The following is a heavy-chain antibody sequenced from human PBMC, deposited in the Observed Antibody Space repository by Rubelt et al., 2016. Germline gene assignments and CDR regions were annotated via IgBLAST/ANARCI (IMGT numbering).Heavy chain of an antibody. CDR2: LYHSGST. CDR1: NDRILTNSYY. V-gene: IGHV4-39*01. Sequence: QLRLQESGPGVVKPLETLSLRCPVHNDRILTNSYYWAWIRQPPGKGLEWIGELYHSGSTYYNPSLTSRVTISVDTSKNQFCLTGNCVTDADTAVYYCSRQSRGSCGSCDYDYGCWGQGTLVTVCS. CDR3: SRQSRGSCGSCDYDYGC. D-gene: IGHD2-15*01. J-gene: IGHJ4*02.